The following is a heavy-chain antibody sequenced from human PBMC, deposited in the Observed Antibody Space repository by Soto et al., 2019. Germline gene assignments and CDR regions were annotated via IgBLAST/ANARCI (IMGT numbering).Heavy chain of an antibody. J-gene: IGHJ4*02. CDR1: GFTFSNAW. CDR3: TTEEDIVVVPAASGFDY. D-gene: IGHD2-2*01. CDR2: IKSKTDGGTT. V-gene: IGHV3-15*01. Sequence: EVQLVESGGGLVKPGGSLRLSCAASGFTFSNAWMSWVRQAPGKGLEWGGRIKSKTDGGTTDYAAPVKGRFTISRDDSKNTQYLQINSQKTEDTAVYYCTTEEDIVVVPAASGFDYWGQGTLVTVSS.